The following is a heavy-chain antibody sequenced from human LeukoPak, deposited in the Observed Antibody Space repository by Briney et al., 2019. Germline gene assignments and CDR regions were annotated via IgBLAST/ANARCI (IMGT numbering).Heavy chain of an antibody. D-gene: IGHD3-22*01. CDR1: GFTFDDYA. V-gene: IGHV3-23*01. CDR2: VSNTGETT. CDR3: AKSYNYDTSGPKFFQH. Sequence: GGSLRLSCAASGFTFDDYAMHWVRQAPGKGLEWISAVSNTGETTYYGDSVEGRFTVSRDNSRKRLHLQMNSLRAEDTAVYYCAKSYNYDTSGPKFFQHWGQGTLVTVSS. J-gene: IGHJ1*01.